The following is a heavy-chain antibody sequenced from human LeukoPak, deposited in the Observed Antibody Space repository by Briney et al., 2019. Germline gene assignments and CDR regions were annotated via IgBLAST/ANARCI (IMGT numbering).Heavy chain of an antibody. J-gene: IGHJ3*02. Sequence: SVKVSCKASGGTFSSYAISWVRQAPGQGLEWMGGIIPIFGTANYAQKFQGRVTITADKSTSTAYMGLSSLRSEDTAVYYCARDRYGSGSYPAFDIWGQETMVTVSS. CDR1: GGTFSSYA. D-gene: IGHD3-10*01. CDR3: ARDRYGSGSYPAFDI. V-gene: IGHV1-69*06. CDR2: IIPIFGTA.